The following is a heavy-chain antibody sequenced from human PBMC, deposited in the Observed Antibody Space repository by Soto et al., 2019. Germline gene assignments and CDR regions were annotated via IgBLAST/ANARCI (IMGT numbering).Heavy chain of an antibody. D-gene: IGHD6-19*01. CDR1: GFTFDDYG. CDR3: ARIAVAGPSFGGNWFDP. J-gene: IGHJ5*02. V-gene: IGHV3-20*04. Sequence: EVQLVESGGGVVRPGGSLRLSCAASGFTFDDYGMSWVRQAPGKGLEWVSGINWNGGSTGYADSVKGRFTISRDNAKNSLHLQMNSLRAEDTALYYCARIAVAGPSFGGNWFDPLGQGTLVTVSS. CDR2: INWNGGST.